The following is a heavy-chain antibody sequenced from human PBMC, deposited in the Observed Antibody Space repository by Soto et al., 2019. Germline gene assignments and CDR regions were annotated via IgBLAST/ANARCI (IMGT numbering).Heavy chain of an antibody. J-gene: IGHJ6*02. D-gene: IGHD3-3*01. V-gene: IGHV3-21*01. CDR1: GFTFSSYS. CDR2: ISSSSSYI. Sequence: GGSLRLSCAASGFTFSSYSMNWVRQAPGKGLEWVSSISSSSSYIYYADSVKGRFTISRDNAKNSLYLQMNSLRAEDTAVYYCARGDYDFWAYYGMDDWGQGTTVTVSS. CDR3: ARGDYDFWAYYGMDD.